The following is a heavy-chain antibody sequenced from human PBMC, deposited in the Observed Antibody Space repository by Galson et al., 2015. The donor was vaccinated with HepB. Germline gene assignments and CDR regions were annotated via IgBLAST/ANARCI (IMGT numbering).Heavy chain of an antibody. CDR2: ISYDGSNK. V-gene: IGHV3-30-3*01. D-gene: IGHD3-9*01. Sequence: SLRLSCAASGFTFSSYAMHWVRQAPGKGLEWVAVISYDGSNKYYADSVKGRFTISRDNSKNTLYLQMNSLRAEDMAVYYCARDRSSYFDWLTGTIPTYMDVWGKGTTVTVSS. CDR3: ARDRSSYFDWLTGTIPTYMDV. J-gene: IGHJ6*03. CDR1: GFTFSSYA.